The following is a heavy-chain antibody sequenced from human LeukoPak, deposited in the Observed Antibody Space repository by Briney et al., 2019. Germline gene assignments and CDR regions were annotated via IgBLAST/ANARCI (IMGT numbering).Heavy chain of an antibody. Sequence: PGGSLRLSCAASGFTFNTAAMTWVRQAPGKGLEWVSSISSSSSYIYYADSVKGRFTISRDNAKNSLYLQMNSLRAEDTAVYYCARDPIAAAGTWFDYWGQGTLVTVSS. V-gene: IGHV3-21*01. CDR3: ARDPIAAAGTWFDY. CDR2: ISSSSSYI. J-gene: IGHJ4*02. D-gene: IGHD6-13*01. CDR1: GFTFNTAA.